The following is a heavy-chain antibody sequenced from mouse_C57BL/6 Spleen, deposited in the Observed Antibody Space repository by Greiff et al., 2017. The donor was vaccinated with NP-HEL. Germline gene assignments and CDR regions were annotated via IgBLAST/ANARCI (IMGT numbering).Heavy chain of an antibody. D-gene: IGHD2-3*01. J-gene: IGHJ4*01. V-gene: IGHV1-82*01. CDR3: ARWLLRYYAMDY. CDR2: IYPGDGDT. Sequence: VQLQQSGPELVKPGASVKISCKASGYAFSSSWMNWVKQRPGKGLEWIGRIYPGDGDTNYNGKFKGKATLTADKSSSTAYMQLSSLTSEESAVYFCARWLLRYYAMDYWGQGTSVTVSS. CDR1: GYAFSSSW.